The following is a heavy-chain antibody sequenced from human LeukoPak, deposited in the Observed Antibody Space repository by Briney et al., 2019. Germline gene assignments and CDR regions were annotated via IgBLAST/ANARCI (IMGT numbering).Heavy chain of an antibody. D-gene: IGHD2-21*02. Sequence: PGGSLRLSCAVSGFTFSSYEMNWVRQAPGKGLKWVSYISTSGHTTYYTDSAKGRFTISRDNAKNSLFLQMNSLRAEDTAVYYCARAGGDYWFDPWGQGTLVTVSS. CDR2: ISTSGHTT. CDR1: GFTFSSYE. V-gene: IGHV3-48*03. J-gene: IGHJ5*02. CDR3: ARAGGDYWFDP.